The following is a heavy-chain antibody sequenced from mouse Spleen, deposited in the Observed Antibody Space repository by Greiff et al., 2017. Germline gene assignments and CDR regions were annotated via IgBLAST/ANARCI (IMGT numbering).Heavy chain of an antibody. Sequence: EVKLMESGGGLVKLGGSLKLSCAASGFTFSSYYMSWVRQTPEKRLEWVATISSGGGSTYYPDSVKGRFTISRDNAKNTLYLQMSSLNSEDTAVYYCAREGLLRLSWYFDVWGAGTTVTVSS. CDR2: ISSGGGST. D-gene: IGHD1-1*01. V-gene: IGHV5-9*04. CDR1: GFTFSSYY. J-gene: IGHJ1*01. CDR3: AREGLLRLSWYFDV.